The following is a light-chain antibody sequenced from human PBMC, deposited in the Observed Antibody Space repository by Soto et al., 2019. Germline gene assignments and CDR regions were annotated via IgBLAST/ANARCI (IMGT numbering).Light chain of an antibody. Sequence: EIVLTQSPATLSLSPGERATLSCRASQSVSSYLAWYQQRPGQAPRLLNYDASNRATGIPARFSGSGSGTDFTLTISSLEPEDCAVYYCQQRSDGFTFGPGTKVDI. CDR1: QSVSSY. CDR3: QQRSDGFT. V-gene: IGKV3-11*01. J-gene: IGKJ3*01. CDR2: DAS.